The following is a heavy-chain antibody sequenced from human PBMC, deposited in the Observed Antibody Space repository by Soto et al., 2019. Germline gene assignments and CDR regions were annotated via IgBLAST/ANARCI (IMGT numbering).Heavy chain of an antibody. Sequence: QVQLVESGGGLVKPGGSLRLSCAASGFSFSDYYMTWIRQAPGKGLEWVSYIGTSHSDTRYADSVKGRFTISRDNAKNSLYLQMNSLGAEDTAVYYCARDLDSGRVPGVYPLDYWGQGTLVSVSS. V-gene: IGHV3-11*06. D-gene: IGHD1-26*01. J-gene: IGHJ4*02. CDR1: GFSFSDYY. CDR2: IGTSHSDT. CDR3: ARDLDSGRVPGVYPLDY.